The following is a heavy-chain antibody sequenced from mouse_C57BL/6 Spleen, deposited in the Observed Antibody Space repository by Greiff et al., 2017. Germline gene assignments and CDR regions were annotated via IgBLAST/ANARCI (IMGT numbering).Heavy chain of an antibody. CDR3: ARSYEGYSYYFDY. J-gene: IGHJ2*01. CDR2: IAPEDGET. Sequence: VQLQQSGAELVKPGASVKLSCTASGFNIKDSYMHWVKQRTEQGLEWIGRIAPEDGETKYAPKFQGKATITADTYSNTAYLQLSSLTSEDTADXDCARSYEGYSYYFDYGGQGTTLTVSS. D-gene: IGHD2-3*01. CDR1: GFNIKDSY. V-gene: IGHV14-2*01.